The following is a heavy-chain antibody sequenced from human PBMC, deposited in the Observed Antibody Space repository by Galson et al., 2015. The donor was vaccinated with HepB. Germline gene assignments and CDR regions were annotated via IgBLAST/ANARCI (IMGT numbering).Heavy chain of an antibody. Sequence: SLRLSCAASGFSFSDYHMTWIRQAPGKGLEWVSYITNSGTTIYYADPVKGRCTISRDNAKNSLYLQMNRLRAEDAAVYYCARFGYCDTSGYWSDGMDVWGQGTTVTVSS. CDR1: GFSFSDYH. V-gene: IGHV3-11*01. CDR2: ITNSGTTI. D-gene: IGHD3-22*01. CDR3: ARFGYCDTSGYWSDGMDV. J-gene: IGHJ6*02.